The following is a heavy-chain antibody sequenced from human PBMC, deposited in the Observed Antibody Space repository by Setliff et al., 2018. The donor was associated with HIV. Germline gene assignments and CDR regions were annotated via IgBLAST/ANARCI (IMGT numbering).Heavy chain of an antibody. CDR3: ATLSSSWTGYFDS. Sequence: GASVKVSCKISGYTLAELSIHWVRQAPGKGLEWMGGFDPKDGETIYAQKLQGRVTMTEDTSTDIAYMDLSSLRSEDTAVYYCATLSSSWTGYFDSWGQGTQVTVS. CDR2: FDPKDGET. V-gene: IGHV1-24*01. J-gene: IGHJ4*02. D-gene: IGHD6-13*01. CDR1: GYTLAELS.